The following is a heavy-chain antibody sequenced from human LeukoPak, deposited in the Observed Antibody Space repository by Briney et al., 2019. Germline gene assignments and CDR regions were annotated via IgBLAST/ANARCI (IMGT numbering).Heavy chain of an antibody. CDR3: ARHIYGYGTDV. J-gene: IGHJ6*02. Sequence: PGGSLRLSCAASGFTFSDYYMSWIRQAPGKGLEWVSYISSSGSTIYYADSVKGRFTISRDKSKNSLYLQMNSLRAKDTADYYCARHIYGYGTDVWGQGTTVTVSS. D-gene: IGHD4-17*01. CDR1: GFTFSDYY. CDR2: ISSSGSTI. V-gene: IGHV3-11*01.